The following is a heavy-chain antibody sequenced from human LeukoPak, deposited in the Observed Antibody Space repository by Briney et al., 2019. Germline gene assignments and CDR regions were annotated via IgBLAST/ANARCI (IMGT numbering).Heavy chain of an antibody. CDR1: GYSIITGYY. Sequence: SETLSLTCTVSGYSIITGYYWDWIRQPPGKGLEWVGTFYHGGSTYYNPSLKSRVTISVDTSKNQFSLKLSSVTAADTAVYYCASYRQGGIAVATIRRGYYFDSWGQGTLVTVSS. V-gene: IGHV4-38-2*02. CDR2: FYHGGST. J-gene: IGHJ4*02. D-gene: IGHD6-19*01. CDR3: ASYRQGGIAVATIRRGYYFDS.